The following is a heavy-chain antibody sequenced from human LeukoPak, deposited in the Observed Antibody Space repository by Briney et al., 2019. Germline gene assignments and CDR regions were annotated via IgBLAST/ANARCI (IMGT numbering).Heavy chain of an antibody. V-gene: IGHV4-38-2*02. CDR2: IYHSGST. CDR1: GYSISSGYY. Sequence: SETLSLTCTVSGYSISSGYYWGWIRQPPGKGLEWIGSIYHSGSTYYNPSLKSRVTISVDTSKNQFSLKLSSVTAADTAVYYCAREGQWRLNWFDPWGQGTLVTVSS. J-gene: IGHJ5*02. CDR3: AREGQWRLNWFDP. D-gene: IGHD6-19*01.